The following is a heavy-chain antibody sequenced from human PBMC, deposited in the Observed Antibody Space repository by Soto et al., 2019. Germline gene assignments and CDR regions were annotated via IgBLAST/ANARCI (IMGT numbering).Heavy chain of an antibody. CDR2: IFYRGSI. V-gene: IGHV4-39*01. D-gene: IGHD1-1*01. CDR1: GASISSSSNF. CDR3: VRNVLGSATTSFDY. J-gene: IGHJ4*02. Sequence: QLQLQESGPGLVKPSDTLSLTCTVSGASISSSSNFWGYIRQAPGKGLEWIGSIFYRGSIYYSPALKSRVALAIDTSKGPVSLRLRSVTAADTAVYYCVRNVLGSATTSFDYWGQGTLVSVSS.